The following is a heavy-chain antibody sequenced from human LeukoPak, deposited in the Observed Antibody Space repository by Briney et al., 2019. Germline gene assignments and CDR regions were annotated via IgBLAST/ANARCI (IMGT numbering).Heavy chain of an antibody. V-gene: IGHV3-23*01. CDR1: GFTFSTFD. D-gene: IGHD6-13*01. J-gene: IGHJ3*02. CDR3: AKRLAAADTSSAFDI. CDR2: ISGTGNYT. Sequence: GGSLRLSCAASGFTFSTFDMSWVRQAPGKGLEWVSTISGTGNYTFYADSMKGRFTISRDNSKNTVYLQMNSLRAGDTALYYCAKRLAAADTSSAFDIWGQGTMVTVSS.